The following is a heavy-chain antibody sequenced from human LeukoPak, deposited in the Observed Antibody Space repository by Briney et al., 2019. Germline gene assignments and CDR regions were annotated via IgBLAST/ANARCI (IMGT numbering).Heavy chain of an antibody. CDR2: TYPGESDT. J-gene: IGHJ4*02. Sequence: GESLKISCKASGYSFTNYWIGWVRQMPGKGLEWMGNTYPGESDTRYSPSFQGQLTISADKSITTAYLHWSSLKASDTAMYYCTKQGSALHPAPANQFDYWGPGTLVTVSS. CDR1: GYSFTNYW. D-gene: IGHD4-11*01. V-gene: IGHV5-51*01. CDR3: TKQGSALHPAPANQFDY.